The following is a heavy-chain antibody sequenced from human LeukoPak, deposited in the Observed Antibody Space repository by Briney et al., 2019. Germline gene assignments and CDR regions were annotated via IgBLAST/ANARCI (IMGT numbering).Heavy chain of an antibody. CDR3: AKPAIQYYGSGSYYRRPYYFDY. D-gene: IGHD3-10*01. CDR2: ISGSGGST. CDR1: GFTFSSYA. J-gene: IGHJ4*02. Sequence: GGSLRLSCAASGFTFSSYAMSWVRQAPGKGLEWVSAISGSGGSTYYADSVKGRFTISRDNSKNTLYLQMNSLRAEDTAVYYCAKPAIQYYGSGSYYRRPYYFDYWGQGTLVTVSS. V-gene: IGHV3-23*01.